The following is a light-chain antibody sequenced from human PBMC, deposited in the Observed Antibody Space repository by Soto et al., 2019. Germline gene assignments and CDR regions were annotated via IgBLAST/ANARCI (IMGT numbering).Light chain of an antibody. CDR2: DVS. CDR3: SSYTSSSTSG. J-gene: IGLJ7*01. V-gene: IGLV2-14*01. Sequence: QSALTQPASVSGSPGRSITISCTGTSSDVGGYNYVSWYQQHPGKAPKLMIYDVSNRPSGVSNRFSGSKSGNTASLTISGLQAEDEADYYCSSYTSSSTSGFGGGTQLTVL. CDR1: SSDVGGYNY.